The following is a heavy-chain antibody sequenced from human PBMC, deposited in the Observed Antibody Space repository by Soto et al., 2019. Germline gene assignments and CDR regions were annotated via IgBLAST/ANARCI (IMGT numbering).Heavy chain of an antibody. CDR2: ISYDGSNK. D-gene: IGHD6-13*01. Sequence: VQLVESGGGVVQPGRSLRLSCAASGFTFSSYAMHWVRQAPGKGLEWVAVISYDGSNKYYADSVKGRFTISRDNSKNTLYLQMNSLRAEDTAVYYCARASSSWSLSDDYWGQGTLVTVSS. J-gene: IGHJ4*02. CDR3: ARASSSWSLSDDY. V-gene: IGHV3-30-3*01. CDR1: GFTFSSYA.